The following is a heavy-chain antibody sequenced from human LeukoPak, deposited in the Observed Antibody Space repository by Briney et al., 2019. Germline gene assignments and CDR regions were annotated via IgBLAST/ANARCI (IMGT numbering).Heavy chain of an antibody. V-gene: IGHV1-69*01. D-gene: IGHD3-9*01. CDR3: ARAENYDILTGSDYYYYGMDV. CDR1: GGTFSSYA. Sequence: SVKVSCKASGGTFSSYAISWVRQAPGQGLEWMGGIIPIFGTANYAQKFQGRATITADESTSTAYMELSSLRSEDTAVYYCARAENYDILTGSDYYYYGMDVWGKGTTVTVSS. J-gene: IGHJ6*04. CDR2: IIPIFGTA.